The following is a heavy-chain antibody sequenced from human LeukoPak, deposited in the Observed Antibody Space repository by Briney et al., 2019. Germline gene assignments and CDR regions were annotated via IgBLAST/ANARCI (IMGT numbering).Heavy chain of an antibody. V-gene: IGHV4-34*01. CDR2: INHSGST. Sequence: SETLSLTCAVYGGSFSGYYWSWIRQPPGKGLEWIREINHSGSTNYNPSLKSRVTISVDTSKNQFSLKLSSVTAADTAVYYCARGGGYSYGFGIVATPRPRAYYFDYWGQGTLVTVSS. CDR1: GGSFSGYY. CDR3: ARGGGYSYGFGIVATPRPRAYYFDY. J-gene: IGHJ4*02. D-gene: IGHD5-12*01.